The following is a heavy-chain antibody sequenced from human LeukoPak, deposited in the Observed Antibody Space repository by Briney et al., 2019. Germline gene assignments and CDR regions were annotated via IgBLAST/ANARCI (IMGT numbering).Heavy chain of an antibody. V-gene: IGHV3-74*01. CDR3: ASAKDLAATNYFDP. CDR1: GFSFRDYW. Sequence: PGGSLRLSCAVSGFSFRDYWMHWVRQAPGKGLVWVSHIDTDGTGTDYADSVKGRFTISRDNAKKIFYLRMNNLRVDDTAVYFCASAKDLAATNYFDPWGQGALVTVSS. J-gene: IGHJ5*02. D-gene: IGHD6-25*01. CDR2: IDTDGTGT.